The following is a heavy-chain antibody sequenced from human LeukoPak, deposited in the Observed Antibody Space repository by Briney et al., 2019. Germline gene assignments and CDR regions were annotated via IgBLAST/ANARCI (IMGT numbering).Heavy chain of an antibody. CDR3: ARGPIAAAGTRAFDI. CDR1: GGSISSGSYY. D-gene: IGHD6-13*01. Sequence: SETLSLTCTVSGGSISSGSYYWSWFRQPAEKGLEWIGRIYTSGSTYYNPSLKSRVTISADTSKNQFSLNVSSVTAADTAVYYCARGPIAAAGTRAFDIWGQGTMVTVSS. CDR2: IYTSGST. J-gene: IGHJ3*02. V-gene: IGHV4-61*02.